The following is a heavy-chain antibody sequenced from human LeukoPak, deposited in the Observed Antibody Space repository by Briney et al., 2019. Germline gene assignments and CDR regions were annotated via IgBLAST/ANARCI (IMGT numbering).Heavy chain of an antibody. D-gene: IGHD2-2*01. Sequence: KVSCKASGGTFSRYDISWVRQAPGKGVEWMGGIIPIIGKANDEQKFQGRVTITVDETRRTAYIELSSLRSEDTAVYYCAREVTRYFSSTSFFNWFDPWGQGTLVTVSS. J-gene: IGHJ5*02. CDR1: GGTFSRYD. CDR3: AREVTRYFSSTSFFNWFDP. CDR2: IIPIIGKA. V-gene: IGHV1-69*01.